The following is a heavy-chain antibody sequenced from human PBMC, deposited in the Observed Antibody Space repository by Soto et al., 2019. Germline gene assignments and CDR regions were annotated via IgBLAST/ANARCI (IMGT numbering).Heavy chain of an antibody. CDR3: AKDGSYYDSPTESDS. J-gene: IGHJ4*02. CDR1: GFTFSSYV. CDR2: TSGSGGHT. V-gene: IGHV3-23*01. Sequence: GGSLRLSCAASGFTFSSYVMSWVRQAPGKGLDWVSGTSGSGGHTYYADSVKGRFTISRDNSKNTLYLQMNSLRAEDTAVYFCAKDGSYYDSPTESDSWGQGTLVTVSS. D-gene: IGHD3-22*01.